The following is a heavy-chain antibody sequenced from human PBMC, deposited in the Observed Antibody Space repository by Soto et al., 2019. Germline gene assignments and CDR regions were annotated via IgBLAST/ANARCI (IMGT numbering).Heavy chain of an antibody. V-gene: IGHV3-30*18. Sequence: QVQLVESGGGVVQPGRSLRLSCAASGFTFSSYGMHWVRQAPGKGLEWVAVISYDGSNKYYADSVKGRFTISRDNSTNTLNLQMNSLRAEDTAVYYCAKAYCGGDCYPYYFDYWVQGTLVTVSS. J-gene: IGHJ4*02. CDR3: AKAYCGGDCYPYYFDY. CDR1: GFTFSSYG. D-gene: IGHD2-21*02. CDR2: ISYDGSNK.